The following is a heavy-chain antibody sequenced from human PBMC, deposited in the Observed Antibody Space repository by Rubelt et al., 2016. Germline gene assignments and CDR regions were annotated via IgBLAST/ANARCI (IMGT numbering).Heavy chain of an antibody. CDR1: GGSISSYY. CDR2: IYYSGST. D-gene: IGHD3/OR15-3a*01. V-gene: IGHV4-59*01. CDR3: ARGVSTSWTFWFDP. J-gene: IGHJ5*02. Sequence: QVQLQESGPGLVKPSETLSLTCTVSGGSISSYYWSWIRQPPGKGLEWIGNIYYSGSTNYNPSLKSRVTISVDTSKNQFPLKLTSVTAAETAVYYCARGVSTSWTFWFDPWGQGTLVTVSS.